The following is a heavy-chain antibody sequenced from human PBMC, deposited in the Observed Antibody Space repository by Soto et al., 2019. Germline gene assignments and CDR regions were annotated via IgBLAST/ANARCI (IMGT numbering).Heavy chain of an antibody. V-gene: IGHV4-30-2*01. Sequence: SETLSLTCAVSGGSISSGGYSWSWIRQPPGKGLEWIGYIYHSGSTYYNPSLKSRVAISVDRSKNQFSLKLSSVTAADTAVYYCARGGAYYYDSSGYLDPFDYWGQGTLVTVSS. J-gene: IGHJ4*02. D-gene: IGHD3-22*01. CDR3: ARGGAYYYDSSGYLDPFDY. CDR1: GGSISSGGYS. CDR2: IYHSGST.